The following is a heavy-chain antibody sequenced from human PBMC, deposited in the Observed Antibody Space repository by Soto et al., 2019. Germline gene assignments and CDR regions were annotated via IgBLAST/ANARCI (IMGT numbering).Heavy chain of an antibody. CDR1: GFTFSSYG. J-gene: IGHJ4*02. CDR3: AKDLGIVVVVAATPLHY. Sequence: QVQLVESGGGVVQPGRSLRLSCEASGFTFSSYGMHWVRQAPGKGLEWVAVISYDGSNKYYADSVKGRFTISRDNSKNTLYLQMNSLRAEDTAVYYCAKDLGIVVVVAATPLHYWGQGTLVTVSS. V-gene: IGHV3-30*18. CDR2: ISYDGSNK. D-gene: IGHD2-15*01.